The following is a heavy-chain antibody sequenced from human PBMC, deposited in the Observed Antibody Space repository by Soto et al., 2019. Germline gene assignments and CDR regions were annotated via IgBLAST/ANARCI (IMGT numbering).Heavy chain of an antibody. D-gene: IGHD3-3*01. Sequence: GGSLRLSCAASGFTFSSYWMSWVRQAPGKGLEWVANIKQDGSEKYYVDSVKGRFTISRDNAKNSLYLQMNSLRAEDTAVYYCARYGANSWSGYYYYYYYGMDVWGQGTTVTVSS. CDR1: GFTFSSYW. CDR2: IKQDGSEK. J-gene: IGHJ6*02. V-gene: IGHV3-7*01. CDR3: ARYGANSWSGYYYYYYYGMDV.